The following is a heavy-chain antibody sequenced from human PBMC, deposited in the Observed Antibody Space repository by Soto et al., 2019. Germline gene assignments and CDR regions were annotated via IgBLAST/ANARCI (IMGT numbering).Heavy chain of an antibody. CDR2: ISYDGSNK. CDR1: GFTFSSYA. CDR3: ATSIAVPLALGALDI. J-gene: IGHJ3*02. Sequence: GGSLRLSCAASGFTFSSYAMHWVRQAPGKGLEWVAVISYDGSNKYYADSVKGRFTISRDNSKNTLYLQMNSLRAEDTALYYCATSIAVPLALGALDIWGQGTMVTVSS. D-gene: IGHD6-19*01. V-gene: IGHV3-30-3*01.